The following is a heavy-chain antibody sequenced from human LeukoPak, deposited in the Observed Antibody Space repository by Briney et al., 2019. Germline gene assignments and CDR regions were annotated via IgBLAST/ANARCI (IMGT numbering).Heavy chain of an antibody. Sequence: ASVKVSCKVSGYTLTELSMHWVRQAPGKGLEWMGGFDPEDGETIYAQKFQGRVTMTEDTSTDTAYMELSSLRSEDTAVYYCATVRSSFSSSPLDAFDIWGQGTMVTVSS. CDR1: GYTLTELS. D-gene: IGHD2-2*01. J-gene: IGHJ3*02. V-gene: IGHV1-24*01. CDR3: ATVRSSFSSSPLDAFDI. CDR2: FDPEDGET.